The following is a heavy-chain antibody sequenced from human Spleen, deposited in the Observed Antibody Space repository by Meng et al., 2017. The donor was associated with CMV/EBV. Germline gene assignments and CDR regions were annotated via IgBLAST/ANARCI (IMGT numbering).Heavy chain of an antibody. Sequence: SETLSLTCTVSGGSISSSSYYWGWIRQPPGKGLEWIGSIYYSGSTYYNPSFKSRVTISVDTSKNQFSLKLSSVTAADTAVYYCASELTGASPGGMDVWGQGTTVTVSS. J-gene: IGHJ6*02. CDR3: ASELTGASPGGMDV. CDR2: IYYSGST. CDR1: GGSISSSSYY. V-gene: IGHV4-39*01. D-gene: IGHD7-27*01.